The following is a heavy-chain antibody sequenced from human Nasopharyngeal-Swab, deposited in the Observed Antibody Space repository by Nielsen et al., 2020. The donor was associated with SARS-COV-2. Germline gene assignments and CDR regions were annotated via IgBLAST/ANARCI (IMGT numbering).Heavy chain of an antibody. J-gene: IGHJ6*03. CDR3: AREPYDFWSGHYYYMDV. V-gene: IGHV4-59*12. CDR1: GGSISSYS. CDR2: IYYSGST. D-gene: IGHD3-3*01. Sequence: SQTLSLTCAVSGGSISSYSWSWIRLPPGKGLEWIGYIYYSGSTNYNPSLKSRVTMSVDTSKNQFSLNLSSVTAADTAVYYCAREPYDFWSGHYYYMDVWGTGTTVTVSS.